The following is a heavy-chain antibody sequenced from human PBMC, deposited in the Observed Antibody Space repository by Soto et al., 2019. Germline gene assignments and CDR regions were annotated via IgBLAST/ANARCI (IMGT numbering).Heavy chain of an antibody. CDR1: GFTFDDYA. CDR2: ISWNSGSI. CDR3: AKVSYCSGGSCYSAAFDI. J-gene: IGHJ3*02. Sequence: PGGSLRLSCAASGFTFDDYAMHWVRQAPGKGLEWVSGISWNSGSIGYADSVKGRFTISRDNAKNSLYLQMNSLRAEDTALYYCAKVSYCSGGSCYSAAFDIWGQGTMVTVSS. V-gene: IGHV3-9*01. D-gene: IGHD2-15*01.